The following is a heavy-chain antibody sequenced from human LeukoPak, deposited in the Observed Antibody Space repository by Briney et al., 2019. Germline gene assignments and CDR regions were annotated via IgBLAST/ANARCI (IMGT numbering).Heavy chain of an antibody. D-gene: IGHD4-17*01. CDR1: GYSFTSYW. CDR3: ASSEGHHDYGDYLYYFDY. CDR2: IYPGDSDT. Sequence: GESLKISCKGSGYSFTSYWIGWVRQMPGKGLEWMGIIYPGDSDTRYSPSFQGRVTISADKSISTAYLQWSSLKASDTAMYYCASSEGHHDYGDYLYYFDYWGQGTLVTVSS. V-gene: IGHV5-51*01. J-gene: IGHJ4*02.